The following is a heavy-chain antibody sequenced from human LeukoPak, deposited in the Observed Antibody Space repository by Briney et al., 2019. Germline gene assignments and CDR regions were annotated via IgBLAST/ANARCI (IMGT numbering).Heavy chain of an antibody. D-gene: IGHD6-6*01. CDR1: GFTFSGSA. J-gene: IGHJ5*02. V-gene: IGHV3-73*01. CDR2: IRSKANSYAT. CDR3: TTPYSSSSRGNWYNWFDP. Sequence: GGSLRLSCAAPGFTFSGSAMHWVRQASGKGLEWVGRIRSKANSYATAYAASVKGRFTISRDDSKNTAYLQMNSLKTEDTAVYYCTTPYSSSSRGNWYNWFDPWGQGTLVTVSS.